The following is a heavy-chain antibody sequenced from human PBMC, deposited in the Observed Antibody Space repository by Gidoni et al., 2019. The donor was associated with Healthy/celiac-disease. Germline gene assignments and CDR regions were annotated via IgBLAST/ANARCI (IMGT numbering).Heavy chain of an antibody. V-gene: IGHV3-21*01. D-gene: IGHD6-6*01. CDR3: ARGRAARYPNDY. Sequence: EVQLVESGGGLVKPGGSLRLSCAASGFTFSSYSMNWVRQAPGKGLEWVSSISSSSSYIYYADSVKGRFTISRDNAKNSLYLQMNSLRAEDTAVYYCARGRAARYPNDYWGQGTLVTVSS. CDR2: ISSSSSYI. CDR1: GFTFSSYS. J-gene: IGHJ4*02.